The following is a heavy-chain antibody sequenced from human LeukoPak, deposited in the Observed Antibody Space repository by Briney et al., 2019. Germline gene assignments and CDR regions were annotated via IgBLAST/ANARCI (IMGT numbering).Heavy chain of an antibody. D-gene: IGHD1-26*01. CDR3: ATSSVGARRTDAFDI. CDR2: IYPGDSDT. CDR1: GYSFTSYW. Sequence: GESLKISCKGSGYSFTSYWIGWVRQMPGKGLEWMGIIYPGDSDTRYSPSFQGQVTISADKSISTAYLLWSSLKASDTAMYYCATSSVGARRTDAFDIWGQGTMVTVSS. V-gene: IGHV5-51*01. J-gene: IGHJ3*02.